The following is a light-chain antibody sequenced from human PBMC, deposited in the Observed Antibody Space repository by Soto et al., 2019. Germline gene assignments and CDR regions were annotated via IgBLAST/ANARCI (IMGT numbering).Light chain of an antibody. J-gene: IGLJ2*01. CDR1: SSNIGSNF. CDR3: GTWDTSLDSGI. V-gene: IGLV1-51*02. CDR2: EDH. Sequence: QSALTQPPSVSAAPGQKVTIFCSGSSSNIGSNFVSWYQQVPGTAPRLLVYEDHQRPSGTPVRFSGSKSGTSATLAITGLQIGDDAHYYCGTWDTSLDSGIFGGASKLTVL.